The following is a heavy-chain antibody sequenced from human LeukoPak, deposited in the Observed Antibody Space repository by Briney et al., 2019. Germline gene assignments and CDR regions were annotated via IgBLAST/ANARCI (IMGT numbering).Heavy chain of an antibody. CDR3: ARDGPAQMVDFDN. CDR2: IYPYTGAT. CDR1: GYTFSGTGWY. V-gene: IGHV1-2*02. Sequence: DSVKVSCKASGYTFSGTGWYLYWLRQAPGQGLECMGWIYPYTGATHYAQKFQGRVAMTRDTSISTAYMELSRLRPDDTAVYYCARDGPAQMVDFDNWGQGTLVTVSS. D-gene: IGHD3-10*01. J-gene: IGHJ4*02.